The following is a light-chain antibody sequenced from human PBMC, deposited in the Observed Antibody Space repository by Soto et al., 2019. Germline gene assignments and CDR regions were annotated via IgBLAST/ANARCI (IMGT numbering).Light chain of an antibody. Sequence: DIQMTQSPSTLSASVGDRVTITCRASQSISSWLAWYQQKPGKAPKLLIYKASSLESGVPSRFSGSGSGTAFTLNISSLQPYDFATYYCQQYNRLRKFGQGTKVEIK. CDR2: KAS. J-gene: IGKJ1*01. V-gene: IGKV1-5*03. CDR3: QQYNRLRK. CDR1: QSISSW.